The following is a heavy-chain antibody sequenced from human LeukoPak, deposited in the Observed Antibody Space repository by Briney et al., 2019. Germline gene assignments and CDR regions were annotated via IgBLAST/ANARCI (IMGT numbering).Heavy chain of an antibody. V-gene: IGHV1-69*04. D-gene: IGHD3-22*01. CDR3: ARESYYYDSSGYYYDRDY. CDR2: IIPILGIA. CDR1: GGTFSSYA. Sequence: ASVKVSCKASGGTFSSYAISWVRQAPGQGLEWMGRIIPILGIANYAQKFQGRVTITAGKSTSTAYMELSSLRSEDTAVYYCARESYYYDSSGYYYDRDYWGQGTLVTVSS. J-gene: IGHJ4*02.